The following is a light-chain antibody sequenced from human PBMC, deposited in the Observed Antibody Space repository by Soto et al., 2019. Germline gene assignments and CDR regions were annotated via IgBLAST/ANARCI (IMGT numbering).Light chain of an antibody. CDR2: AAS. CDR3: QQSYSTFKT. V-gene: IGKV1-39*01. J-gene: IGKJ1*01. CDR1: QTINSY. Sequence: DVQMTQSPSSLSASVGDIVTITCRASQTINSYLNWYQQKPGKAPKLLIYAASSLKSGVPSRFSGSGSGTDFTLTISNLQPEDFETYYCQQSYSTFKTFGQGTKVESK.